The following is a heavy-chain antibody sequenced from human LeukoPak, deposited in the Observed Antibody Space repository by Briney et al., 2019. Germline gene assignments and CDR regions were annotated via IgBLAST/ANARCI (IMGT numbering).Heavy chain of an antibody. V-gene: IGHV3-23*01. CDR1: GFTFNRNA. CDR2: IGGSGDKT. CDR3: ARDGAYYDSSGYYLS. Sequence: GGSLRLSCAASGFTFNRNAISWVRQAPGKGLEWVSTIGGSGDKTFYADSVKGRFTISRDNAKNTLYLQMNSLRAEDTAVYYCARDGAYYDSSGYYLSWGQGTLVTVSS. D-gene: IGHD3-22*01. J-gene: IGHJ5*02.